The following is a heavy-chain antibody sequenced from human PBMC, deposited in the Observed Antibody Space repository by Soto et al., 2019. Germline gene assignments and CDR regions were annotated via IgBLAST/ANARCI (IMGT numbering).Heavy chain of an antibody. V-gene: IGHV4-30-2*01. CDR3: ARGRTYSGYDGFLVRGMFDY. CDR1: GGSISSGGYS. D-gene: IGHD5-12*01. J-gene: IGHJ4*02. Sequence: SETLSLTCAVSGGSISSGGYSWSWIRQPPGKALEWIGHTYHSGNPYYNPSLKSRVTISVDKSKNQFSLKLSSVTAADTAVYYCARGRTYSGYDGFLVRGMFDYWGQGTLVTVSS. CDR2: TYHSGNP.